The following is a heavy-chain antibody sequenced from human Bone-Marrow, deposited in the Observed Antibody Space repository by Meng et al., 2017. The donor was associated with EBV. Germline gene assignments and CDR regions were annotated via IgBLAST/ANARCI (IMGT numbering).Heavy chain of an antibody. V-gene: IGHV4-4*02. CDR1: GDSFSSSYW. J-gene: IGHJ4*02. D-gene: IGHD5-12*01. Sequence: QVLLQESGPGLVMPSGTLSLTCGVSGDSFSSSYWWSWVRQPPGKGLEWIGEIYHSGSTEYNPSLKNRVTISIDKSKNKFSLKLTSVTAADTAVYYCARVRVGGYDIDHWGQGTLVTVSS. CDR2: IYHSGST. CDR3: ARVRVGGYDIDH.